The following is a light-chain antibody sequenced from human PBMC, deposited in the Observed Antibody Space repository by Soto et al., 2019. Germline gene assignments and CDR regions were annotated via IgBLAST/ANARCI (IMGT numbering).Light chain of an antibody. CDR2: WAS. CDR3: QQYSSIPIT. CDR1: QTVLDSSNNKNY. Sequence: DIGMTQSRDSLAVSLGERASINCKSSQTVLDSSNNKNYLAWYQQKPAQXPNRPIFWASTREFGVPDRFSGSGSGTDFTLTISSLQHEDVAVYYCQQYSSIPITFGQGTRLRL. V-gene: IGKV4-1*01. J-gene: IGKJ5*01.